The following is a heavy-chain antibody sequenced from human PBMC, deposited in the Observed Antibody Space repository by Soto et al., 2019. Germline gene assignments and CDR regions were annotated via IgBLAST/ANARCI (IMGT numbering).Heavy chain of an antibody. J-gene: IGHJ6*02. CDR2: VTAFNGDT. Sequence: QVLLVQSGAEVKSPGASVKVSCKASGYTFSNYGITWVRQAPGHGLEWLGWVTAFNGDTNYAQNVQGRVTLTTDTSTETAYMELRSLRPDDTAVYYCARDGRVSFYYYGMDVWGQGTTVIVS. CDR1: GYTFSNYG. CDR3: ARDGRVSFYYYGMDV. V-gene: IGHV1-18*01.